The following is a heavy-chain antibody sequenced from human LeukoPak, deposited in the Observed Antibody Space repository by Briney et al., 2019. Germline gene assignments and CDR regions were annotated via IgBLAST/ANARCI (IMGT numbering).Heavy chain of an antibody. CDR1: GGSISNNNW. CDR2: IYHGGST. V-gene: IGHV4-4*02. Sequence: SGTLSLTCAVSGGSISNNNWWSWVRQPPGMGLEWIGEIYHGGSTNYNPSLKSRVTMSVDRSKNQFSLQLSSVTAADTAVYYCARGEERGSGTVHFDYWGQGTLVTVSS. CDR3: ARGEERGSGTVHFDY. J-gene: IGHJ4*02. D-gene: IGHD3-10*01.